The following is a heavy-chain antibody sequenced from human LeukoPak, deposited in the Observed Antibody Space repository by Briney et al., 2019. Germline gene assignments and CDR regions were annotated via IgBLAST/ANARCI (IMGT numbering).Heavy chain of an antibody. V-gene: IGHV3-11*04. D-gene: IGHD2-15*01. CDR2: ISSSGSTI. Sequence: GGSLRLSCAASGFTFSSYWMSWIRQAPGKGLEWVSYISSSGSTIYYADSVKGRFTISRDNAKNSLYLQMNSLRAEDTAVYYCARVFRIGKDAFDIWGQGTMVTVSS. CDR1: GFTFSSYW. J-gene: IGHJ3*02. CDR3: ARVFRIGKDAFDI.